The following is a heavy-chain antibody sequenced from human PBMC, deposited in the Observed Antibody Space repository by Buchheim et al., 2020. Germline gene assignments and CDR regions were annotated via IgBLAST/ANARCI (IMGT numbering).Heavy chain of an antibody. CDR3: AKDLSGRYDFWSGYYYYYGMDV. V-gene: IGHV3-30*18. D-gene: IGHD3-3*01. Sequence: QVQLVESGGGVVQPGRSLRLSCAASGFTFSSYGMHWVRQAPGKGLEWVAVISYDGSNKYYADSVKGRFTISRDNSKSTLYLQMNSLRAEDTAVYYCAKDLSGRYDFWSGYYYYYGMDVWGQGTT. J-gene: IGHJ6*02. CDR2: ISYDGSNK. CDR1: GFTFSSYG.